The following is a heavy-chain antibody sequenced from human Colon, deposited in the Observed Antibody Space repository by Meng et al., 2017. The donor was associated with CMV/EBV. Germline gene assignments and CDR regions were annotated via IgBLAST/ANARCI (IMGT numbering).Heavy chain of an antibody. V-gene: IGHV1-18*01. J-gene: IGHJ5*02. D-gene: IGHD3-3*01. CDR2: ISAYNGNT. Sequence: ASVKVSCKASGGTFSSYAISWVRQAPGQGLEWMGWISAYNGNTNYAQKLQGRVTMTTDTSTSTAYMELRSLRSDDTAVYYCATTRRDRSYDFWSGYYTKGWFDPWGQGTLVTVSS. CDR3: ATTRRDRSYDFWSGYYTKGWFDP. CDR1: GGTFSSYA.